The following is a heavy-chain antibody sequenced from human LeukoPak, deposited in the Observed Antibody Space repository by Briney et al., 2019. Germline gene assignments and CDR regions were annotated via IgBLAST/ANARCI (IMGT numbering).Heavy chain of an antibody. D-gene: IGHD2-15*01. CDR3: AKDFSRSWWYGMGV. Sequence: LPGGSLRLSCPASGFTLDDYTMHWVGQAPGKGLEWVSVFRGDGDGTYYADSVEGRFTISRDNSKNSLYLQMDSLRTEDTALYYCAKDFSRSWWYGMGVWGQGITVTVSS. CDR2: FRGDGDGT. J-gene: IGHJ6*02. V-gene: IGHV3-43*01. CDR1: GFTLDDYT.